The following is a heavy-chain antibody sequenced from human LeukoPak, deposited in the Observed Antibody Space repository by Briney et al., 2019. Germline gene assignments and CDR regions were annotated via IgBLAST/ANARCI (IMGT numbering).Heavy chain of an antibody. CDR2: ISSSSRYI. J-gene: IGHJ6*04. D-gene: IGHD3-9*01. CDR3: ANYYDILSRRGHMDV. V-gene: IGHV3-21*01. CDR1: GFTFSSYN. Sequence: PGGSLRLSCVASGFTFSSYNMNWVRQAPGKGLEWVSSISSSSRYIYYTDSVKGRFTISRDNAKNSLYLQMNSLRAEDTTVYYCANYYDILSRRGHMDVWGKGTTVTVSS.